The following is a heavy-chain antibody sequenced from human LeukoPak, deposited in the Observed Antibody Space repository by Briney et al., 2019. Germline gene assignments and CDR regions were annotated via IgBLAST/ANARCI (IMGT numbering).Heavy chain of an antibody. Sequence: GGSLRLSCAASGFAFSKYWMLWVRQAPRKGLESVSRINTDGTVTTYADSVKGRFTVSRDNADNTMFLQMNSVRDEDTAVYYCATKQWLAPPPDSWGQGTPVTVSS. CDR1: GFAFSKYW. V-gene: IGHV3-74*01. J-gene: IGHJ4*02. D-gene: IGHD6-19*01. CDR2: INTDGTVT. CDR3: ATKQWLAPPPDS.